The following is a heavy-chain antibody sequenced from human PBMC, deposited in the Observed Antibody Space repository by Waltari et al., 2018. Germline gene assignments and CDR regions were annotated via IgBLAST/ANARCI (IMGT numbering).Heavy chain of an antibody. Sequence: QVQLVQSGAEVKKPGASVKVSCKASGYTFTSYDINWVRQATGQGLEWMGWMNPNSGKTGYAQKFQGRGTMTRNTSISTAYMELSSRGSEDTAVYYCARRAGRLRWRNGVPNWFDPWGQGTLVTVSS. D-gene: IGHD4-17*01. CDR1: GYTFTSYD. V-gene: IGHV1-8*02. CDR3: ARRAGRLRWRNGVPNWFDP. J-gene: IGHJ5*02. CDR2: MNPNSGKT.